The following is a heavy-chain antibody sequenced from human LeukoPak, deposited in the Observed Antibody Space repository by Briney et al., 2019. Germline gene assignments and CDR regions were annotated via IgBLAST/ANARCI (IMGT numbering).Heavy chain of an antibody. V-gene: IGHV3-9*03. Sequence: GGSLRLSCEASGFTFDNYAMHWVRQAPGKGLEWVSGISWNSGSIGYADSVKGRFTISRDNAKNSLYLQMNSLRAVDMALYYCTASMTTVTMGWFDPWGQGTLVTVSS. J-gene: IGHJ5*02. CDR2: ISWNSGSI. D-gene: IGHD4-17*01. CDR1: GFTFDNYA. CDR3: TASMTTVTMGWFDP.